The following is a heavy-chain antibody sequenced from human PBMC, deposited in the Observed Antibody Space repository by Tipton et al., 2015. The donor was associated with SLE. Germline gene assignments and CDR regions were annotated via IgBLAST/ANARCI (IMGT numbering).Heavy chain of an antibody. D-gene: IGHD1-26*01. Sequence: SLRLSCAASGFSVTNNSMSWVRQAPGKGLEWVSVIYVPGDTYYGDSVKGRFTISRDNSKNTVYLDMLSLRADDTAMYYCAGASGSYGFFDYWGQGTLVTVSP. V-gene: IGHV3-53*01. CDR2: IYVPGDT. CDR1: GFSVTNNS. J-gene: IGHJ4*02. CDR3: AGASGSYGFFDY.